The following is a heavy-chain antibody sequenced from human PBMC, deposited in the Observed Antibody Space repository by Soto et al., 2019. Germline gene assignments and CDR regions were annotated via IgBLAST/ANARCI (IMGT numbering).Heavy chain of an antibody. CDR3: AKGPYNSDWYYGMDV. CDR2: ISGSGGKT. D-gene: IGHD6-19*01. J-gene: IGHJ6*02. V-gene: IGHV3-23*01. CDR1: GFTFSSYA. Sequence: GGSLRLSCTDSGFTFSSYALSWVRQAPGKGLEWVSAISGSGGKTYYADSVKGRFTISRDNSKNTLYLQMNNLRAEDTAVYYCAKGPYNSDWYYGMDVWGQGTTVTVSS.